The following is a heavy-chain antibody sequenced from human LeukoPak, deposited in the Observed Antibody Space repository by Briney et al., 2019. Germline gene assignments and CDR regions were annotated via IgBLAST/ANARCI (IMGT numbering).Heavy chain of an antibody. Sequence: GGSLRLSCAASGFTFSSYEMNWVRQAPGKGLEGVSYISSSGSNLYYADSVKGRFTISRDNAKNSLYLQMNSLRAEDTAVYYCARARGEWPVVFDYWGQGTLVTVSS. V-gene: IGHV3-48*03. CDR2: ISSSGSNL. D-gene: IGHD6-19*01. CDR3: ARARGEWPVVFDY. J-gene: IGHJ4*02. CDR1: GFTFSSYE.